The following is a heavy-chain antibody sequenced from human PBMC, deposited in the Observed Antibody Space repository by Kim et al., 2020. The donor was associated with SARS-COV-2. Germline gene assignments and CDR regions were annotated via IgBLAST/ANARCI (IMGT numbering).Heavy chain of an antibody. CDR1: GFTFSSYA. V-gene: IGHV3-23*01. J-gene: IGHJ4*02. Sequence: GGSLRLSCAASGFTFSSYAMSWVRQAPGKGLEWVSAISGGGGSTYYADSVKGRFTISRDNSKNTLYLQMNSLRAEDTAVYYCAKLGWITMVRWAFDYWGQGTLVTVSS. CDR3: AKLGWITMVRWAFDY. D-gene: IGHD3-10*01. CDR2: ISGGGGST.